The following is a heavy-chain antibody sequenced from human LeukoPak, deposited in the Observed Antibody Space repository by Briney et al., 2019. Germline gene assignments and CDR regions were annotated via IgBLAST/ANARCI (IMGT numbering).Heavy chain of an antibody. CDR3: ARGRRSTMTVVANGPLAY. CDR1: GGSFSGYY. D-gene: IGHD3-22*01. J-gene: IGHJ4*02. V-gene: IGHV4-34*01. Sequence: SETLSLTCAVYGGSFSGYYWSWIRQPPGKGLEWIGEINHSGSTNYNPSLKSRVTISVDTSKNQFSLKLSSVTAADTAVYYCARGRRSTMTVVANGPLAYWGQGTLVTVSS. CDR2: INHSGST.